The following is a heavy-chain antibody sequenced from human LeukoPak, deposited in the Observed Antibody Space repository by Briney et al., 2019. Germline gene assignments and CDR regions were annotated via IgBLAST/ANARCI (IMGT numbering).Heavy chain of an antibody. CDR1: GYSISSNCY. Sequence: SETLSLTCAVFGYSISSNCYWGWIRQPPGKGLEWIGSIYHSGSTYYNPSLKSRVTISVDTSKNQFSLKLNSVTAADTAVYYCARHFSSGWDYFDFWGQGTQVTVSS. CDR2: IYHSGST. V-gene: IGHV4-38-2*01. D-gene: IGHD6-19*01. CDR3: ARHFSSGWDYFDF. J-gene: IGHJ4*02.